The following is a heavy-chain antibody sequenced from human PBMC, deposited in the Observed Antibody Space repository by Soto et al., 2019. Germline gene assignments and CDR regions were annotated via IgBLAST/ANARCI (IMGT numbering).Heavy chain of an antibody. CDR3: ARTTVTTNYYYYYMDV. V-gene: IGHV4-34*01. CDR1: GGSFSGYY. D-gene: IGHD4-17*01. CDR2: IYHSGST. J-gene: IGHJ6*03. Sequence: TSETLSLTCAVYGGSFSGYYWSWIRQPPGKGLEWIGEIYHSGSTNYNPSLKSRVTISVDKSKNQFSLNLGSVTAADTAVYYCARTTVTTNYYYYYMDVWGKGTTVTVSS.